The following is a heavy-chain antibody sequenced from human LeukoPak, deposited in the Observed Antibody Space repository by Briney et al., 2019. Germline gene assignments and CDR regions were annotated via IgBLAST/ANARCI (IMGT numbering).Heavy chain of an antibody. CDR3: ARGAAFYGRYYYYYMDV. CDR2: IYYSGST. CDR1: GDSISDNY. V-gene: IGHV4-59*01. D-gene: IGHD4-17*01. J-gene: IGHJ6*03. Sequence: PSETLSLTCTVSGDSISDNYWSWIRQPPGKGLEWIGYIYYSGSTNYNPSLKSRVTISVDTSKNQFSLKLSSVTAADTAVYYCARGAAFYGRYYYYYMDVWGKGTTVTVSS.